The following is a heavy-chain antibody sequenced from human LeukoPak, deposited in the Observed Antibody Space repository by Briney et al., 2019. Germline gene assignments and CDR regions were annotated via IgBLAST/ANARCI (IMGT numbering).Heavy chain of an antibody. V-gene: IGHV3-9*01. D-gene: IGHD6-13*01. CDR3: AKTDGSSWQYNWFDP. CDR2: ISWNSGSI. J-gene: IGHJ5*02. CDR1: GFTFDDYA. Sequence: GGSLRLSCAASGFTFDDYAMHWVRQAPGKGLEWVSGISWNSGSIGYADSVKGRFTISRDNAKNSLYLQMNSLRAEDTALYYCAKTDGSSWQYNWFDPWGQGTLVTVSS.